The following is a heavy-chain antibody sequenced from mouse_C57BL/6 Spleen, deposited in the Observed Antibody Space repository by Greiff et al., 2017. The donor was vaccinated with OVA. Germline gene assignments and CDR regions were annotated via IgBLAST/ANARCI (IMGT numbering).Heavy chain of an antibody. J-gene: IGHJ2*01. CDR2: IYPGSGST. Sequence: QVQLKQPGAELVKPGASVKMSCKASGYTFTSYWITWVKQRPGQGLEWIGDIYPGSGSTNYNEKFKSKATLTVDTSSSTAYMQLSSLTSEDSAVYYCARSQSRGYYFDYWGQGTTLTVSS. CDR1: GYTFTSYW. V-gene: IGHV1-55*01. D-gene: IGHD3-1*01. CDR3: ARSQSRGYYFDY.